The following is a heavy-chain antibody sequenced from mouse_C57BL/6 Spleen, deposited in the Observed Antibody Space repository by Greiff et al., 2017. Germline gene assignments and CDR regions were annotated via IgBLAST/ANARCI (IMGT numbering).Heavy chain of an antibody. Sequence: EVQRVESGGGLVKPGGSLKLSCAASGFTFSSYAMSWVRQTPEKRLEWVATISDGGSYTYYPDNVKGRFTISRDNSKNKLYLQMSHLKSEDTAMYYCGRGDWEECFDYWGQGTTLTVSS. CDR2: ISDGGSYT. D-gene: IGHD2-4*01. CDR1: GFTFSSYA. CDR3: GRGDWEECFDY. J-gene: IGHJ2*01. V-gene: IGHV5-4*01.